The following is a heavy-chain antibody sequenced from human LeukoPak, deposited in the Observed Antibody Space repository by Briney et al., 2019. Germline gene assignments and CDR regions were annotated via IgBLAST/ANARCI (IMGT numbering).Heavy chain of an antibody. V-gene: IGHV3-23*01. CDR1: GFIFSPYA. CDR3: AKSRAMEPN. CDR2: IAGGDDR. Sequence: GGSLRLSCAASGFIFSPYAMSWVRQAPGKGLEWVAGIAGGDDRFYADSVKGRFSISRDNSKNTVDLQMNSLRVEDTAVYYCAKSRAMEPNWGQGTLVTVSS. D-gene: IGHD5-18*01. J-gene: IGHJ4*02.